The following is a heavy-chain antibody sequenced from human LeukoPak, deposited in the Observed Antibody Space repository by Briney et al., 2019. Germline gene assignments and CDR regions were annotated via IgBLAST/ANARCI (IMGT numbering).Heavy chain of an antibody. D-gene: IGHD3-9*01. V-gene: IGHV3-30*04. Sequence: GRSLRLSCAASGLTFSSYAMHWVRQAPGKGLEWVAVISYDGSNKYYADSVKGRFTISRDNSKNTLYLQMNSLRAEDTAVYYCARGVRYFDYWGQGTLVTVSS. CDR1: GLTFSSYA. J-gene: IGHJ4*02. CDR3: ARGVRYFDY. CDR2: ISYDGSNK.